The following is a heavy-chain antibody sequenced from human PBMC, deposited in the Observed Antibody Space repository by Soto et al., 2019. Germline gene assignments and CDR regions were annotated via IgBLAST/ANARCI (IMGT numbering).Heavy chain of an antibody. CDR1: GFTFDSYP. J-gene: IGHJ6*02. Sequence: QVQLVESGGGVVQPGRSLRLSCAVSGFTFDSYPMHWVRQAPGKGLEWVAVVSYDGTKEYYADSVKGRFTISRDNSKSTLSLQMNSLRADDTAVYYCARAEYSSSWSPYYYCYGMDVWGQGTTVTVSS. CDR3: ARAEYSSSWSPYYYCYGMDV. V-gene: IGHV3-30*14. D-gene: IGHD6-13*01. CDR2: VSYDGTKE.